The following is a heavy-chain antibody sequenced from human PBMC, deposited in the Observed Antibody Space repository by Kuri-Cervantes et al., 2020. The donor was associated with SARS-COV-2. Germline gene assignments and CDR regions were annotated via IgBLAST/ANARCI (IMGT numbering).Heavy chain of an antibody. D-gene: IGHD2-15*01. CDR3: ARDGGGRPTHSDY. J-gene: IGHJ4*02. CDR1: GFTFSDYY. V-gene: IGHV3-11*04. CDR2: ISSRGTTT. Sequence: GGSLRLSCAASGFTFSDYYMHWIRQAPGKGLEWVSYISSRGTTTYYADSVKGRFTISRDNAKKSLYVQMNSLRAEDTAVYYCARDGGGRPTHSDYWGQGTLVTVSS.